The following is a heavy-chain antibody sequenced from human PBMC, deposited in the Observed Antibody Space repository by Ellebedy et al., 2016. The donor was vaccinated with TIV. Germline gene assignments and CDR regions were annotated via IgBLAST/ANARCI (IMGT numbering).Heavy chain of an antibody. J-gene: IGHJ3*02. CDR3: ANQVWYTTNWRGDAFDI. CDR2: IRSKAYGGTT. Sequence: GESLKISXTASGFPFGDYAMSWFRQAPGKGLEWVGFIRSKAYGGTTEYAASLKGKFTITRDDSKSIGYLQMNSLKTEDTAVYYCANQVWYTTNWRGDAFDIWGQGTMVTVSS. V-gene: IGHV3-49*03. D-gene: IGHD6-13*01. CDR1: GFPFGDYA.